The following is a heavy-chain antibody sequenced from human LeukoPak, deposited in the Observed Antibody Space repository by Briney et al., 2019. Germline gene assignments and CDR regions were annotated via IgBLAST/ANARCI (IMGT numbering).Heavy chain of an antibody. CDR2: FDPEDGET. J-gene: IGHJ4*02. D-gene: IGHD4-23*01. CDR1: GYTLTELS. CDR3: ATPVPLYYGGNSYLGY. Sequence: ALVKVSCKVSGYTLTELSMHWVRQAPGKGLEWMGGFDPEDGETIYAQKFQGRVTMTEDTSTDTAYMELSSLRSEDTAVYYCATPVPLYYGGNSYLGYWGQGTLVTVSS. V-gene: IGHV1-24*01.